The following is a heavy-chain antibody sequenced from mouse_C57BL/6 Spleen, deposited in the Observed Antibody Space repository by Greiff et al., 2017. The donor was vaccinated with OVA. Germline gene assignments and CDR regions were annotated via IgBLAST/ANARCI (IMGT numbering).Heavy chain of an antibody. V-gene: IGHV2-2*01. CDR1: GFSLTSYG. CDR2: IWSGGST. D-gene: IGHD1-1*01. J-gene: IGHJ4*01. CDR3: ARNPHYYGSSYVYYAMDY. Sequence: QVQLQQSGPGLVQPSQRLSITCTVSGFSLTSYGVHWVRQSPGKGLEWLGVIWSGGSTDYNAAFISRLSISKDNSKSQVFFKMNSLQADDTAIYYCARNPHYYGSSYVYYAMDYWGQGTSVTVSS.